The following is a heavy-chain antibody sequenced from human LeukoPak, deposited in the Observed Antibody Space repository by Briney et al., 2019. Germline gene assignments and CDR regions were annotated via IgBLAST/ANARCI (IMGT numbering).Heavy chain of an antibody. CDR1: GFTFSNYA. D-gene: IGHD4-11*01. CDR3: AKALTTRLFDAFDY. Sequence: PGRSLRLSCAASGFTFSNYAIHWVRQAPGKGLEWVSVISYNGDTKLYADSVKGRFTISRDNSKNTLYLQMNSLRAEDTAVYYCAKALTTRLFDAFDYWGQGTLVTVSS. J-gene: IGHJ4*02. V-gene: IGHV3-30-3*01. CDR2: ISYNGDTK.